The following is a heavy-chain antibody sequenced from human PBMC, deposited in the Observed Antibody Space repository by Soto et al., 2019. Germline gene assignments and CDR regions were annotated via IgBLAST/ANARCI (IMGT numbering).Heavy chain of an antibody. V-gene: IGHV3-74*01. CDR3: ARIAARPGYYYYGMDV. CDR2: INSDGSST. J-gene: IGHJ6*02. D-gene: IGHD6-6*01. CDR1: GFTFSSYW. Sequence: PGGSLRLSCAASGFTFSSYWMHWVRQAPGTGLVWVSRINSDGSSTSYADSVKGRFTISRDNAKNTLYLQMNSLRAEDTAVYYCARIAARPGYYYYGMDVWGQGTTVTVSS.